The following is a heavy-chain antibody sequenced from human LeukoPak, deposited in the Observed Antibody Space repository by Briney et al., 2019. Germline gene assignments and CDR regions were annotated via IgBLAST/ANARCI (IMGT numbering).Heavy chain of an antibody. CDR2: IGWNSGSI. Sequence: GGSLRLSCAASGFTFDDYAMHWVRQAPGKGLEWVSGIGWNSGSIGYADSVKGRFTISRDNAKNSLYLQMNSLRAEDTALYYCASGSGSYDYWGQGTLVTVSS. V-gene: IGHV3-9*01. CDR3: ASGSGSYDY. CDR1: GFTFDDYA. D-gene: IGHD1-26*01. J-gene: IGHJ4*02.